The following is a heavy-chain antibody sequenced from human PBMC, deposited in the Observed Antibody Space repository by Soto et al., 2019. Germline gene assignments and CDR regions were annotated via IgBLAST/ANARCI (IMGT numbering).Heavy chain of an antibody. D-gene: IGHD1-26*01. V-gene: IGHV3-30*18. J-gene: IGHJ4*02. Sequence: QVQLVESGGGVVQPGRSLRLSCAASGFTFSSYGMHWVRQAPGKGLEWVAVISYDGSNKYYADSVKGRFTISRDNSKNTLYLQMNSLRAEDTAVYYCAKRYEGATTGYWGQGTLVTVSS. CDR3: AKRYEGATTGY. CDR2: ISYDGSNK. CDR1: GFTFSSYG.